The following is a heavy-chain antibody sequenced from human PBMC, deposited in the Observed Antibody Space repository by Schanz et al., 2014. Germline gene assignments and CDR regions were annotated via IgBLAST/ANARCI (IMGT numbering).Heavy chain of an antibody. J-gene: IGHJ5*01. CDR3: AKDFTGSGIFFNS. D-gene: IGHD3-10*01. CDR2: ISGSGDNT. V-gene: IGHV3-23*04. Sequence: VQLVESGGGLVKPGGSLRLSCAASGLTFSNHAMSWVRQAPGKGLEWVSAISGSGDNTFYADSVRGRFTISRDNSRNTLYLQMNSLRAEDTAVYYCAKDFTGSGIFFNSWGQGTLVSVSS. CDR1: GLTFSNHA.